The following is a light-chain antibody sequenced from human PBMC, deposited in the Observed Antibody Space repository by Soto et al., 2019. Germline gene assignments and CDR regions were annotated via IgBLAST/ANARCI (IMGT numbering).Light chain of an antibody. Sequence: ENVLTQSPGTLSLSPGERATLSCRASESVSNRYLAWYQQRPGQAPRLLIYAASTRATGIPDRISGSGSGTDFTLTISRLDPEDFAVYYCHQYGSAPRTFGQGTKVEIK. J-gene: IGKJ1*01. CDR3: HQYGSAPRT. V-gene: IGKV3-20*01. CDR2: AAS. CDR1: ESVSNRY.